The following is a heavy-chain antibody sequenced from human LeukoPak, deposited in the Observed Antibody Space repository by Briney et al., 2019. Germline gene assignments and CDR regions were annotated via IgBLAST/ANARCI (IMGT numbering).Heavy chain of an antibody. V-gene: IGHV3-30*04. J-gene: IGHJ6*02. Sequence: PRRSLRLTCVATGFPFSIYTMHWSRQAPGKGLEWVAVISYDGSNKYNADSVKGRFTISRHKSKNTLYRQMHSLTTEHMAMYYCARDEEGYSSSWYNYYYYYGMDVWGQGTTVTVSS. CDR3: ARDEEGYSSSWYNYYYYYGMDV. CDR2: ISYDGSNK. D-gene: IGHD6-13*01. CDR1: GFPFSIYT.